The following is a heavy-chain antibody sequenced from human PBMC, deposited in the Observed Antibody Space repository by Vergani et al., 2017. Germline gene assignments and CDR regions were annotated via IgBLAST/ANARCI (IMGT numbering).Heavy chain of an antibody. Sequence: VQLVESGGGVVQPGRSLRLSCAASGFTFSSYAMSWVRQAPGKGLEWVSAISGSGGSTYYADSVKGRFTISRDNAKNSLYLQMNSLRAEDTALYYCAKEGYYDFWSGLLDPWGQGTLVTVSS. D-gene: IGHD3-3*01. CDR2: ISGSGGST. CDR3: AKEGYYDFWSGLLDP. J-gene: IGHJ5*02. CDR1: GFTFSSYA. V-gene: IGHV3-23*04.